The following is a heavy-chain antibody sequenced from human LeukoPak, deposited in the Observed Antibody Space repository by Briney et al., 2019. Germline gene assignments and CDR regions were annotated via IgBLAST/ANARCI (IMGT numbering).Heavy chain of an antibody. D-gene: IGHD1-26*01. CDR1: GYTFTSYD. CDR3: ARSPVGAIGPFDI. CDR2: MNPNSGNT. J-gene: IGHJ3*02. V-gene: IGHV1-8*01. Sequence: GASVKVSCKASGYTFTSYDINWVRQATGQGLEWMGWMNPNSGNTGYAQKFQGRVTMTRNTSISTGYMELSSLRSEDTAVYYCARSPVGAIGPFDIWGQGTMVTASS.